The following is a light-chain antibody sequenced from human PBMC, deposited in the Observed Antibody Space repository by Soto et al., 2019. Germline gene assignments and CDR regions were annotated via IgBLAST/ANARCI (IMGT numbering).Light chain of an antibody. J-gene: IGKJ5*01. CDR1: QGIGNA. CDR2: GAS. CDR3: QKLDTYPLT. Sequence: IQMTQSPSSLSASVGDRVAISCRASQGIGNALGWYQQKPGKPPKVLIYGASTLQSGVPPRFSGSGSGTEFTLTISSLQPEDFASYYCQKLDTYPLTFGQGTRLEIK. V-gene: IGKV1-17*01.